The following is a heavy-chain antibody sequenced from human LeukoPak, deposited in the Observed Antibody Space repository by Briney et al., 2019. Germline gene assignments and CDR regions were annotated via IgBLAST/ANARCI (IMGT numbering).Heavy chain of an antibody. V-gene: IGHV1-2*02. Sequence: SGXXFTGXXXHWVXXAXGQGXXXXXWINPNSGGTNYAQKLQGRVTMTRDTSISTAYMELSRLRSDDTAVYYCARVRGIAARTDAFDIWGQGTMVTVSS. J-gene: IGHJ3*02. CDR3: ARVRGIAARTDAFDI. CDR2: INPNSGGT. D-gene: IGHD6-6*01. CDR1: GXXFTGXX.